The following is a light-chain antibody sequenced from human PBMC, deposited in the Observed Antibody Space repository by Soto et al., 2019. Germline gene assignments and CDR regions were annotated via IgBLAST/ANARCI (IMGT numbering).Light chain of an antibody. J-gene: IGLJ3*02. CDR2: DTN. Sequence: QTVVTQEPSFSVSPGGTVTLTCGLNSGSVSAGHYPSWYQQTPGQAPRTLIYDTNTLSSGVPDRFSGSILGNKAALTITGAQADDESDYYCVLYMGNGISVFGGGTTLTVL. V-gene: IGLV8-61*01. CDR1: SGSVSAGHY. CDR3: VLYMGNGISV.